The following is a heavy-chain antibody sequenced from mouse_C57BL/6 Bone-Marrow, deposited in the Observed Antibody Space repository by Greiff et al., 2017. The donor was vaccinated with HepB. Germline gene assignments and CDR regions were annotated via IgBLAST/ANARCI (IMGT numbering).Heavy chain of an antibody. J-gene: IGHJ2*01. CDR2: IRLKSDNYAT. CDR1: GFTFSNYW. Sequence: EVKLVESGGGLVQPGGSMKLSCVASGFTFSNYWMNWVRQSPEKGLEWVAQIRLKSDNYATHYAESVKGRFTISRDDSKSSVYLQMNNLRAEDTGIYYCTYDYELDYWGQGTTLTVSS. D-gene: IGHD2-4*01. V-gene: IGHV6-3*01. CDR3: TYDYELDY.